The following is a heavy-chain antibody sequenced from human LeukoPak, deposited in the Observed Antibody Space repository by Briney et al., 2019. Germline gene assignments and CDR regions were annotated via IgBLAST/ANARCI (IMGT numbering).Heavy chain of an antibody. J-gene: IGHJ4*02. CDR1: GGSISSSRYS. D-gene: IGHD3-3*01. V-gene: IGHV4-39*01. Sequence: PSETLSLTCTVSGGSISSSRYSWGWIRQPPGKGLEWIGSIYYSGSTYYNPSLKSRVTISVDTSKNQFSLKLSSVTAADTAVYYCARVSTEWLLPINFDYWGQGTLVTVSS. CDR2: IYYSGST. CDR3: ARVSTEWLLPINFDY.